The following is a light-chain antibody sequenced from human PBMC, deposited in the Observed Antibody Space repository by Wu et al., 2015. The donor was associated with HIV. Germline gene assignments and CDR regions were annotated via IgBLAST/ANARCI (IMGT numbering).Light chain of an antibody. V-gene: IGKV1-NL1*01. CDR1: QGISNS. CDR3: QQYYGTPWT. CDR2: GAS. J-gene: IGKJ1*01. Sequence: DIQMTQSPSSLSASVGDRVTLTCRASQGISNSLAWYQQKPGKAPKLLLYGASRLESGVPSRFSGSGSGADYTLSISSLQPEDFATYFCQQYYGTPWTFGQGTKVDIK.